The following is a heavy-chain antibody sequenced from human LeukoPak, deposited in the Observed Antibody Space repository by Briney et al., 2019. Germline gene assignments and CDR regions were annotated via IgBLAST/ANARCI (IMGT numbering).Heavy chain of an antibody. Sequence: GGSLRLSCAASGFTFSSYALSWVRQAPGKGLEWVSSISSSSSYIYYADSVKGRFTISRDNAKNSLYLQMNSLRAEDTAVYYCARGIRYFDWYFDYWGQGTLVTVSS. CDR2: ISSSSSYI. CDR3: ARGIRYFDWYFDY. V-gene: IGHV3-21*01. CDR1: GFTFSSYA. D-gene: IGHD3-9*01. J-gene: IGHJ4*02.